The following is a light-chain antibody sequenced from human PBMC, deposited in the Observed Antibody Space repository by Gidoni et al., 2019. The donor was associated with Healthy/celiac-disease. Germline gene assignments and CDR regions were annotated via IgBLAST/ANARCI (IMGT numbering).Light chain of an antibody. J-gene: IGKJ1*01. Sequence: EIVLPQSPATLSLSPGERATLSCRASQSVSSYLAWYQQKPGQAPRLLIYDASNRATGIPARFSGSGSGTDFTLTISSLEPEDFAVYYCQQRSNWRTFXXXTKVEIK. CDR1: QSVSSY. V-gene: IGKV3-11*01. CDR2: DAS. CDR3: QQRSNWRT.